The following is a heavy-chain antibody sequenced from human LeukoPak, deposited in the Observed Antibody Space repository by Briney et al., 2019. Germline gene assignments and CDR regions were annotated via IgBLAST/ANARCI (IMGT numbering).Heavy chain of an antibody. CDR2: INPNSGGT. Sequence: ASVKVSCKASGYTFTGYDMHWVRQAPGQGLEWMGWINPNSGGTNYAQKFQGRVTMTRDTSISTAYVELSRLRSDDTAVYYCARDRIVLMVYAIQDYYYYGMDVCGQGTTVTVSS. J-gene: IGHJ6*02. V-gene: IGHV1-2*02. CDR1: GYTFTGYD. D-gene: IGHD2-8*01. CDR3: ARDRIVLMVYAIQDYYYYGMDV.